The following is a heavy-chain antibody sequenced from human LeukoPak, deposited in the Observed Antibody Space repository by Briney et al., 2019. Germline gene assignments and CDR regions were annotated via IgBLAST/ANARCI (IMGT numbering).Heavy chain of an antibody. D-gene: IGHD6-13*01. Sequence: SETLSLTCTVSGGSVSSGSYYWSWIRQPPGKGLEWIGYIYYSGSTNYNPSLKSRVTISVDTSKNQFSLKPSSVTAADTAVYYCARDVAAAGSDYWGQGTLVTVSS. CDR2: IYYSGST. CDR1: GGSVSSGSYY. V-gene: IGHV4-61*01. CDR3: ARDVAAAGSDY. J-gene: IGHJ4*02.